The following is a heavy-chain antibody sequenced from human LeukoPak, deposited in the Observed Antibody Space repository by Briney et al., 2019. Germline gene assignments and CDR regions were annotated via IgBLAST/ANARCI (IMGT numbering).Heavy chain of an antibody. CDR3: ARGPYSYGPLDY. V-gene: IGHV4-34*01. J-gene: IGHJ4*02. CDR2: INHSGST. Sequence: PSETLSLTCAVYGGSFSGYYWSCIRQRPGKGREWIGEINHSGSTNYNPSLKSRVTISVDTSKNQFSLKLSSVTAADTAVYYCARGPYSYGPLDYWGQGTLVTVSS. D-gene: IGHD5-18*01. CDR1: GGSFSGYY.